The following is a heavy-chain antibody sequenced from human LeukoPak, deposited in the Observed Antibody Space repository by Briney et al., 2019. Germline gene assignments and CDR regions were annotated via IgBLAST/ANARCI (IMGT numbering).Heavy chain of an antibody. Sequence: SETLSLTCAVYGGSFSGYYWSWIRQTPGKGLEGIGEINHSGSTNYNPSLKSRVSISIDTSRTQFFLKLTSVTAADTAVYYCATNPGGYCSSTRCYGEAPWGQGTLVTVSS. CDR2: INHSGST. CDR3: ATNPGGYCSSTRCYGEAP. D-gene: IGHD2-2*01. V-gene: IGHV4-34*01. J-gene: IGHJ5*02. CDR1: GGSFSGYY.